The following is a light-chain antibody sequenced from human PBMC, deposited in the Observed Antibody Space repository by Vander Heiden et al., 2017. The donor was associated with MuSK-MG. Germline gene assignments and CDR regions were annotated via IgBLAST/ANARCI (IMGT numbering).Light chain of an antibody. V-gene: IGKV4-1*01. CDR1: QNLLRVSDNKNH. J-gene: IGKJ1*01. CDR3: HQYYSSLPT. Sequence: VMTQSPDSLAVSLGERATINCRSSQNLLRVSDNKNHLAWFKQKSGQPPELLIYRASTRRSGVPDRVSGSGSGTDFTLTIANFQAEDVAVYYCHQYYSSLPTFGQGTKVEIK. CDR2: RAS.